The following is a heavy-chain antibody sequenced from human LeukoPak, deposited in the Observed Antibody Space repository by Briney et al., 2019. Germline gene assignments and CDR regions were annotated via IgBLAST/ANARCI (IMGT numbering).Heavy chain of an antibody. CDR2: IKQDGSQK. CDR1: GFTFSSYW. CDR3: TRDFSSGD. Sequence: GESLRLSCEASGFTFSSYWMTWVRQVPGKGLEWVANIKQDGSQKYYVDPVKGRFTISRDNAKNSLYLQMNSLRAEDTAIYYCTRDFSSGDWGQGTLVTVSS. J-gene: IGHJ4*02. D-gene: IGHD3-3*01. V-gene: IGHV3-7*01.